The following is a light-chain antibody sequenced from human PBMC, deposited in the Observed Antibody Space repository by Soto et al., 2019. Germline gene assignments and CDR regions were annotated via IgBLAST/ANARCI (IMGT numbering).Light chain of an antibody. CDR3: LQEHNYPRT. V-gene: IGKV1-6*01. CDR2: GAS. CDR1: QDIRHE. J-gene: IGKJ1*01. Sequence: AIQMTQSPSSLSASVGDRVTITCRASQDIRHELGWYQQKPGKAPKVLIYGASSLQSGVPSRFSGSGSGTDFTLTISSLQPEDFATYYCLQEHNYPRTFGQGTKVEIK.